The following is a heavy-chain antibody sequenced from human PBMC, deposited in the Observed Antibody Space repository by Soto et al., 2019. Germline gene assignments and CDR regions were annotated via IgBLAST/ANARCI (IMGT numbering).Heavy chain of an antibody. CDR1: GGSSSSGGYY. D-gene: IGHD3-3*01. CDR2: IYYSGST. V-gene: IGHV4-31*03. Sequence: QVQLQESGPGLVKPSQTLSLTCTVSGGSSSSGGYYWSWIRQHPGKGLEWIGYIYYSGSTYYNPSLKSRVTISVDTSKNQSSLKLSSVTAADTAVYYCARTVTERFLEWLLNLGWFDHWGQGTLVTVSS. J-gene: IGHJ5*02. CDR3: ARTVTERFLEWLLNLGWFDH.